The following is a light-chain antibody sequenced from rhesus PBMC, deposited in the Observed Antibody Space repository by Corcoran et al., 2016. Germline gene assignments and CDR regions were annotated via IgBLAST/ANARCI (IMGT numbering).Light chain of an antibody. CDR2: EVI. CDR3: SSYATFNTFT. CDR1: SSYIGGSNR. Sequence: QAAPTQSPSVSGSPGQSVTISCIGTSSYIGGSNRVSWYQLHPGKAPKVLIYEVIKRPSGVSDRFSGSKSGNTASLTISGLQVEDEADYYCSSYATFNTFTFGSGTRLTVL. V-gene: IGLV2-13*03. J-gene: IGLJ1*01.